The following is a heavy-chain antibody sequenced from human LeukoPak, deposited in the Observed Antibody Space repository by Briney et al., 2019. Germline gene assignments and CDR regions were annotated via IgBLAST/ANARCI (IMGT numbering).Heavy chain of an antibody. CDR2: ISSSSSYI. J-gene: IGHJ3*02. CDR1: GFTVSSTT. Sequence: PGGSLRLSCAASGFTVSSTTMGCVRQAPGKGLEWVSSISSSSSYIYYADSVKGRFTISRDNAKNSLYLQMNSLRAEDTAVYYCARDTYDILTAYYKWALDIWGQGTMVTVSS. CDR3: ARDTYDILTAYYKWALDI. D-gene: IGHD3-9*01. V-gene: IGHV3-21*06.